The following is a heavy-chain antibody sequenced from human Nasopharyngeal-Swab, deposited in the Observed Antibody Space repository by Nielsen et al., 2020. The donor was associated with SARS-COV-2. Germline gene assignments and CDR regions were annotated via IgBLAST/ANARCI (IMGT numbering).Heavy chain of an antibody. D-gene: IGHD1-26*01. V-gene: IGHV5-51*01. J-gene: IGHJ6*02. CDR3: ARPMRPMGHYYFGMDV. Sequence: GESLKISFKGSGYSFTTYWIGWVRQMPGKGLEWMGIIYPGDSNTRYSPSFQGQVTISVDKYSSTAYLQWSSLKASDTAIYYCARPMRPMGHYYFGMDVWGQGTTVTVSS. CDR2: IYPGDSNT. CDR1: GYSFTTYW.